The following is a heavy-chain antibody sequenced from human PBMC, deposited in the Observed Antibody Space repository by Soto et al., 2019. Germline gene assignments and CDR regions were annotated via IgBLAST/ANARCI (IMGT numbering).Heavy chain of an antibody. J-gene: IGHJ4*02. V-gene: IGHV3-15*01. CDR2: IKSKTDGGTT. D-gene: IGHD5-12*01. CDR3: HTDETRRGYDFVPPVEPYDY. Sequence: EVQLVESGGGLVKPGGSLRLSCAASGVTFSNAWMSWVRQAPGKGLEWVGRIKSKTDGGTTDYAAPVKGRFTISRDDSKITLYLQMNSLKAEDTVVYYYHTDETRRGYDFVPPVEPYDYWGQGTLVTVSS. CDR1: GVTFSNAW.